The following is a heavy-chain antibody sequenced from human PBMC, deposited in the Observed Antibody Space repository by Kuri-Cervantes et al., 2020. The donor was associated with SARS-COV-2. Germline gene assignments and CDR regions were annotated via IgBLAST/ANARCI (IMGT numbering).Heavy chain of an antibody. J-gene: IGHJ6*02. Sequence: SETLSLTCTVSGYSISSGYYWGWIRQPPGKGLEWIGSIYYSGSTYYNPSLKSRVTISVDTSKNQFSLKLSSVTAADTAVYYCAREAQDSDNNFYAMDVWGQGTTVTVSS. CDR3: AREAQDSDNNFYAMDV. V-gene: IGHV4-38-2*02. CDR1: GYSISSGYY. CDR2: IYYSGST. D-gene: IGHD1-1*01.